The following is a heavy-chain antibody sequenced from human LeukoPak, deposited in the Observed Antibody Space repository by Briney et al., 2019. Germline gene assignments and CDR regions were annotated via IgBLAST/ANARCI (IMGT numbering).Heavy chain of an antibody. D-gene: IGHD3-3*01. J-gene: IGHJ4*02. CDR2: INPNSGGT. CDR3: ARATRFLEWFDLDY. V-gene: IGHV1-2*02. Sequence: GASVKVSCKASGYTFTGYYMHWVRQAPGQGLEWMGWINPNSGGTNYAQKFQGRVTMTRDTSISTAYMELSGLRSDDTAVYYCARATRFLEWFDLDYWGQGTLVTVSS. CDR1: GYTFTGYY.